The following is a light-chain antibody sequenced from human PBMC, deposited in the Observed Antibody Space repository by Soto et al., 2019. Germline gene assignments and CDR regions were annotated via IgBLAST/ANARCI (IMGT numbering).Light chain of an antibody. J-gene: IGLJ2*01. CDR3: QSYDPSLSAVV. Sequence: SVSCTGSSSNIGAGYDVHWYQQLPGTAPKVLIYGNTNRPSGVPDRFSGSKSGTSASLAITGLQAEDEADYYCQSYDPSLSAVVFGGGTKLTVL. CDR1: SSNIGAGYD. V-gene: IGLV1-40*01. CDR2: GNT.